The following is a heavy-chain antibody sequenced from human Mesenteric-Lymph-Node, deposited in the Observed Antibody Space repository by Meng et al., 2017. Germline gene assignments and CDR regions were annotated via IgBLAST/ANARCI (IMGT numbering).Heavy chain of an antibody. J-gene: IGHJ6*02. D-gene: IGHD2-15*01. CDR2: IYNSGST. V-gene: IGHV4-4*02. Sequence: SETLSLTCAVSGGSISSSNWWSWVRQPPGKGLEWIGYIYNSGSTKYNPSLQSRVTISLDTSKNQFSLRLSSVTAADTAVYYCARASRYCGGGSCSSDYYYYLYAMDVWGQGTTVTVSS. CDR3: ARASRYCGGGSCSSDYYYYLYAMDV. CDR1: GGSISSSNW.